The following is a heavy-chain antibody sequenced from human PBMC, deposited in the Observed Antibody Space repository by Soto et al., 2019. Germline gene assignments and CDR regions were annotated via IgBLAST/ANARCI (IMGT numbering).Heavy chain of an antibody. J-gene: IGHJ5*02. Sequence: QVQLQESGPGLVKPSRTLSLTCAVSGGSISSSNWWSWVRQPPGKGLEWIGEIYHSGSTNYNPSLMSRVTISVDKSKNQFSLKLSSVTAADTAVYYFVVVVVAATRGNWFDPWGQGTLVTVSS. CDR2: IYHSGST. CDR3: VVVVVAATRGNWFDP. CDR1: GGSISSSNW. D-gene: IGHD2-15*01. V-gene: IGHV4-4*02.